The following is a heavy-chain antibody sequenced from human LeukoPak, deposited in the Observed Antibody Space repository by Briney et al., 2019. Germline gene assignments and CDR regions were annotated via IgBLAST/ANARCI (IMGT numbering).Heavy chain of an antibody. CDR2: IWYDGSNK. V-gene: IGHV3-33*01. J-gene: IGHJ4*02. CDR1: GFTFSSYG. CDR3: ARDRRSYYGSGSYPDY. D-gene: IGHD3-10*01. Sequence: GRSLRLSCAGSGFTFSSYGMHWVRQAPGKGLEWVAVIWYDGSNKYYADSVKGRFTISRDNSKNTLYLQMNSLRAEDTAVYYCARDRRSYYGSGSYPDYWGQGTLVTVSS.